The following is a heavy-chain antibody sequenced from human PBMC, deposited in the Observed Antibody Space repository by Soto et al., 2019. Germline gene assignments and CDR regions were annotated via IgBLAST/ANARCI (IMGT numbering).Heavy chain of an antibody. CDR2: IWYDGSNK. Sequence: GGSLRLSCAASGFTFSSYGMHWVRQAPGKVLEWVAVIWYDGSNKYYADSVKGRFTISRDNSKNTLYLQMNSLRAEDTAVYYCARAPPRLHYFDYWGQGTLVTVSS. CDR3: ARAPPRLHYFDY. CDR1: GFTFSSYG. D-gene: IGHD2-21*01. J-gene: IGHJ4*02. V-gene: IGHV3-33*01.